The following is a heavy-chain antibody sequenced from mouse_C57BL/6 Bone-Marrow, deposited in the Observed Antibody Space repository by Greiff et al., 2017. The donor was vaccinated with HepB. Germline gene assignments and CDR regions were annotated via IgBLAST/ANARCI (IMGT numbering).Heavy chain of an antibody. CDR1: GYTFTDHT. J-gene: IGHJ4*01. CDR2: IYPRDGST. CDR3: ARLLWYPYYDAMDL. D-gene: IGHD2-1*01. Sequence: VKLQESDAELVKPGASVKISCKVSGYTFTDHTIHWMKQRPEQGLEWIGYIYPRDGSTKYTEKFKGKATLTADKSSSTAYLQLNSLTSEDSAVYLCARLLWYPYYDAMDLWGQGTSVTGSS. V-gene: IGHV1-78*01.